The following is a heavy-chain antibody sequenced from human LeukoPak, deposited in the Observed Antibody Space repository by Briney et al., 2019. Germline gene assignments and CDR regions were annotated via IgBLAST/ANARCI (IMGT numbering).Heavy chain of an antibody. V-gene: IGHV1-2*02. D-gene: IGHD5-24*01. J-gene: IGHJ4*02. Sequence: ASVKVSCKASGYTFTGYYMHWVRQAPGQGLEWMGWINPNSGGTKYAQKFQGRVTMTRDTSISTAYMELSRLRSDDTAVYYCARERGRWLQKFDYWGQGTLVTVSS. CDR1: GYTFTGYY. CDR2: INPNSGGT. CDR3: ARERGRWLQKFDY.